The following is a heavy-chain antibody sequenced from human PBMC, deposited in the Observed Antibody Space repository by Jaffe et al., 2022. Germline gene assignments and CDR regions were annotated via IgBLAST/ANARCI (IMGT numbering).Heavy chain of an antibody. CDR3: ARGRPPAYYDFWSDEGLDYFDY. CDR1: GFTFSDYY. V-gene: IGHV3-11*01. D-gene: IGHD3-3*01. Sequence: QVQLVESGGGLVKPGGSLRLSCAASGFTFSDYYMSWIRQAPGKGLEWVSYISSSGSTIYYADSVKGRFTISRDNAKNSLYLQMNSLRAEDTAVYYCARGRPPAYYDFWSDEGLDYFDYWGQGTLVTVSS. J-gene: IGHJ4*02. CDR2: ISSSGSTI.